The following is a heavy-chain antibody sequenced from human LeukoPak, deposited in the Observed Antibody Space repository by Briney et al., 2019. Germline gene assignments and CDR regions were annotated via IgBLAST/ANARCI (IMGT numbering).Heavy chain of an antibody. CDR3: ARTYSSGWYYWFDP. Sequence: GASVKVSCKVSGYTLTELSMHWVRQAPGKGLEWMGRLDPEDGETLYAQKFQGRVTMTADTSTDTAYMELSSLRSEDTAVYYCARTYSSGWYYWFDPWGQGTLVTVSS. CDR2: LDPEDGET. D-gene: IGHD6-19*01. J-gene: IGHJ5*02. V-gene: IGHV1-24*01. CDR1: GYTLTELS.